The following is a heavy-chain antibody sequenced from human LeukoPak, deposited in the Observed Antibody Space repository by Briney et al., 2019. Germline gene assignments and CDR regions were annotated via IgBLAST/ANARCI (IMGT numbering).Heavy chain of an antibody. Sequence: PGGSLRLSCAASGFTFSSYWMHWVRQAPGKGLVWVSRINSDGSSTSYADSVKGRFTISRDNAKNSLYLQMNSLRAEDTALYYCAKGVRITMVRGAFDIWNQGTMVTVSS. CDR3: AKGVRITMVRGAFDI. D-gene: IGHD3-10*01. CDR2: INSDGSST. J-gene: IGHJ3*02. CDR1: GFTFSSYW. V-gene: IGHV3-74*01.